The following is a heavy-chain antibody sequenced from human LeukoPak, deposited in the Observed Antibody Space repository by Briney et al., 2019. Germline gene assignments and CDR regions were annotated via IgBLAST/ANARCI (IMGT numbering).Heavy chain of an antibody. V-gene: IGHV4-59*01. CDR1: GGSISSYY. J-gene: IGHJ4*02. CDR2: FYYSGST. Sequence: SETLSLTCTVSGGSISSYYWSWIRRPPGKGLEGIGYFYYSGSTNYNPSLKSRVTISVDTSKNQFSLKLTSVTAADTAVYYCARVSRDGYNYWGYFDYWGQGTLVTVSS. CDR3: ARVSRDGYNYWGYFDY. D-gene: IGHD5-24*01.